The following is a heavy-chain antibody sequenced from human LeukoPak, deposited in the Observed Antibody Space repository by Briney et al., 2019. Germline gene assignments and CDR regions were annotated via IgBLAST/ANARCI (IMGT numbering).Heavy chain of an antibody. J-gene: IGHJ4*02. D-gene: IGHD4-17*01. CDR3: ARFDYGDYGDY. Sequence: SETLSLTCAVSGYSISSGYYWGWIRPPPGKGLEWIGSIYHSGSTYYNPPLKSRVTISVDTSKNQFSLKLSSVTAADTAVYYCARFDYGDYGDYWGQGTLVTVSS. V-gene: IGHV4-38-2*01. CDR2: IYHSGST. CDR1: GYSISSGYY.